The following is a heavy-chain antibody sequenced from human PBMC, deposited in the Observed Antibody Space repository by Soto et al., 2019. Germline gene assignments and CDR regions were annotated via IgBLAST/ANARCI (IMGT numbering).Heavy chain of an antibody. CDR3: SADRPDIGVGWWV. J-gene: IGHJ6*02. CDR1: GSGFINSG. Sequence: GASVKVSCKASGSGFINSGIQWVRQAHGQRLEWIGWIVVASGQTNYAQNFRGRVAITRDTSTATAYIELTGLTSEDTAVYLCSADRPDIGVGWWVWGQGTTVTVSS. V-gene: IGHV1-58*02. D-gene: IGHD2-15*01. CDR2: IVVASGQT.